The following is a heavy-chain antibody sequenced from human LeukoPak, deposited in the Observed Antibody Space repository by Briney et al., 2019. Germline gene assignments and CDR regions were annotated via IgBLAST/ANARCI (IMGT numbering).Heavy chain of an antibody. Sequence: SETLSLTCTVSGGSISSSSYYWGWIRQPPGKGLEWIGSFYYSGSTYYNPSLKSRVTISVDTSKNQFSLKLSSVTAADTAVYYCARRRTVLRYFDWLTSAGAEMDYWGQGTLVTVSS. D-gene: IGHD3-9*01. V-gene: IGHV4-39*07. CDR2: FYYSGST. J-gene: IGHJ4*02. CDR1: GGSISSSSYY. CDR3: ARRRTVLRYFDWLTSAGAEMDY.